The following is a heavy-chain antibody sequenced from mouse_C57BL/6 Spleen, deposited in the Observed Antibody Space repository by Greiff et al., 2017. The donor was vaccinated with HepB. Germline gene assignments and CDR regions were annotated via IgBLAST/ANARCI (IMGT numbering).Heavy chain of an antibody. J-gene: IGHJ2*01. CDR1: GYTFTDYY. Sequence: EVQLQQSGPELVKPGASVKISCKASGYTFTDYYMNWVKQSHGKSLEWIGDINPNNGGTSYNQKFKGKATLTVDKSSSTAYMELRSLTSEDSAVYYCANYYYGSSPYFDYWGQGTTLTVSS. CDR3: ANYYYGSSPYFDY. CDR2: INPNNGGT. V-gene: IGHV1-26*01. D-gene: IGHD1-1*01.